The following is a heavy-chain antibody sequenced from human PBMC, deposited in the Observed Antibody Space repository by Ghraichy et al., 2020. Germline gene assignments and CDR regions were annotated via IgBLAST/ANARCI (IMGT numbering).Heavy chain of an antibody. V-gene: IGHV3-7*03. Sequence: GGSLRLSCAASGFIFSSYWMNWVRQAPGKGLEWVANIKKDGSEKYYVDSVKGRFTISRDNAKNSLYLQMNSLRAEDTAVYYCASFRYYGSGIGYWGQGTRVLVSS. D-gene: IGHD3-10*01. CDR3: ASFRYYGSGIGY. J-gene: IGHJ4*02. CDR1: GFIFSSYW. CDR2: IKKDGSEK.